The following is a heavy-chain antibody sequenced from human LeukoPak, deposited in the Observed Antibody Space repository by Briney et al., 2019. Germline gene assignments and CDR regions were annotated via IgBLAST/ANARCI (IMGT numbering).Heavy chain of an antibody. CDR2: IKQDGSEK. Sequence: GGSLRLSCAASGFSFSTYWMSWVRQAPGKGLEWVASIKQDGSEKYFVDSVKGRFTISRDNAKNSLYLQMNSLRVEGTAVYYCARALRSGDYFDYWGQGTLVTVSS. D-gene: IGHD2-15*01. CDR1: GFSFSTYW. V-gene: IGHV3-7*03. J-gene: IGHJ4*02. CDR3: ARALRSGDYFDY.